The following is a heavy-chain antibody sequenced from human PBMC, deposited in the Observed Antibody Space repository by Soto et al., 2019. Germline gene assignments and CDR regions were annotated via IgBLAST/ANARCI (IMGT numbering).Heavy chain of an antibody. CDR2: IYHSVST. Sequence: SSETLSLTCAVSGGSISSGGYSWGWIRQPPGKGLEWIGYIYHSVSTYYSPSLKSRVTISVDRSKNQFSLRLSSVTAADTAVYYCARAPHYDFWSGYYGYYYYGMDVWGQGTTVTVSS. D-gene: IGHD3-3*01. J-gene: IGHJ6*02. CDR1: GGSISSGGYS. CDR3: ARAPHYDFWSGYYGYYYYGMDV. V-gene: IGHV4-30-2*01.